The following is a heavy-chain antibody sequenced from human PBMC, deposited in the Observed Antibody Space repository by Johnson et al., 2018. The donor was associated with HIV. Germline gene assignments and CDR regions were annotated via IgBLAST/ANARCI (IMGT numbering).Heavy chain of an antibody. CDR2: INSDGSSK. V-gene: IGHV3-74*01. CDR3: ARALRTALGSPWNGGYDAFDI. CDR1: GLTFNTNW. D-gene: IGHD1-1*01. J-gene: IGHJ3*02. Sequence: VQLVESGGDLVQPGGSLRLSCVGSGLTFNTNWLHWVRQAPGKGLEWVPRINSDGSSKSYADPVKGRFTISSQNAQNSLYLQMNSLRAGDTAVYYCARALRTALGSPWNGGYDAFDIWGQGTMVTVSS.